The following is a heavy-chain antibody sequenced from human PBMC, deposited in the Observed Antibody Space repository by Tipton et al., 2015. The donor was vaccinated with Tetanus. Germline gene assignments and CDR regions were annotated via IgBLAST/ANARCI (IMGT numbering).Heavy chain of an antibody. CDR1: GYTFSAHT. CDR3: ARDGFYYGSGSYYRAF. CDR2: ISSSSSYI. J-gene: IGHJ4*02. D-gene: IGHD3-10*01. Sequence: SLRLSCKASGYTFSAHTMHWVRQAPGKGLEWVSAISSSSSYIYYADSVKGRFTISRDNSKDTLYLQMNSLRPEDTAVYYCARDGFYYGSGSYYRAFWGQGTLVTVSP. V-gene: IGHV3-21*01.